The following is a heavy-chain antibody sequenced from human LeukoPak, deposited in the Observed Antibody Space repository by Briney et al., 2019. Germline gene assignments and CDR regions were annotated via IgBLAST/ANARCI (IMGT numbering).Heavy chain of an antibody. CDR2: INHSGST. D-gene: IGHD2-2*02. Sequence: SETLSLTCAVYGGSFSGYYWSWTRQPPGKGLEWIGEINHSGSTNYNPSLKSRVTISVDTSKNQFSLKLSSVTAADTAVYYCARGRYCSSTSCHRFDPWGQGTLVTVSS. CDR1: GGSFSGYY. CDR3: ARGRYCSSTSCHRFDP. V-gene: IGHV4-34*01. J-gene: IGHJ5*02.